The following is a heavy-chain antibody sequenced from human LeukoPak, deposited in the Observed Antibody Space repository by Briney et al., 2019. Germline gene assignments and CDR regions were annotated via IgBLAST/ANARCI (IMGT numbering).Heavy chain of an antibody. D-gene: IGHD5-12*01. Sequence: PSETLSLTCTVSGGSISSYYWSWIRQPPGKGLEWLGYIYYSGSTNYNPSLKSRVTISVDTSKNQFSLKLSSVTAADTAVYYCAREGRGYSGYDYYYYGMDVWGQGTTVTVSS. J-gene: IGHJ6*02. CDR3: AREGRGYSGYDYYYYGMDV. CDR1: GGSISSYY. V-gene: IGHV4-59*01. CDR2: IYYSGST.